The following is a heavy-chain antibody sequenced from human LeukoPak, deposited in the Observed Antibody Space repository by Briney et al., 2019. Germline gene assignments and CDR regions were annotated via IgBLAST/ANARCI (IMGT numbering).Heavy chain of an antibody. D-gene: IGHD3-22*01. J-gene: IGHJ4*01. Sequence: GGSLRLSCAVSGFTFATYWMSWVRQAPGKGLECVANINPDGSQKYYLDSVKGRFTISRDNVKNALYLEMNRLRAEDTALYYCAASAHSSGNDWGHGTLVTVSS. CDR1: GFTFATYW. CDR3: AASAHSSGND. CDR2: INPDGSQK. V-gene: IGHV3-7*01.